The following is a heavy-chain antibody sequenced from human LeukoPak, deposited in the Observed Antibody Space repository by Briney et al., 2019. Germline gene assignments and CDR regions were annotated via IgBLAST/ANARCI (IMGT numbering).Heavy chain of an antibody. D-gene: IGHD2-2*01. CDR1: GFTFSNYA. V-gene: IGHV3-23*01. J-gene: IGHJ4*02. Sequence: GGSLRLSCAASGFTFSNYAMSWVRQAPGKGLEWVSAISGSGVSTYYADSVKGRFTISRDNSKNTLYLQMNSLRAEDTAVYYCAKGGWVGYCSSTSCYWGFDYWGQGTLVTVSS. CDR3: AKGGWVGYCSSTSCYWGFDY. CDR2: ISGSGVST.